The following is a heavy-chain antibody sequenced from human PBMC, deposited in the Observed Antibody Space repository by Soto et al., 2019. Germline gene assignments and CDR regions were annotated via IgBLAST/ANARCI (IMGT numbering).Heavy chain of an antibody. CDR3: ARGPQDCSGGSCYDAEYFQH. Sequence: RGSLRLSCAASGFTFSSYSMNWVRQAPGKGLEWVSSISSSSSYIYYADSVKGRFTISRDNAKNSLYLQMNSLRAEDTAVCYCARGPQDCSGGSCYDAEYFQHWGQGTLVTVSS. CDR2: ISSSSSYI. CDR1: GFTFSSYS. V-gene: IGHV3-21*01. J-gene: IGHJ1*01. D-gene: IGHD2-15*01.